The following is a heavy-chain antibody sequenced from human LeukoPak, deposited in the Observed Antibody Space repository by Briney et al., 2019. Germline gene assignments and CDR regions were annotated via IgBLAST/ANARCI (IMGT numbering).Heavy chain of an antibody. CDR2: IYYSGST. V-gene: IGHV4-31*01. J-gene: IGHJ5*02. CDR1: GGSISSGGYY. D-gene: IGHD4-11*01. Sequence: SQTLSLTCTVSGGSISSGGYYWSWIRQDPGEGLEWIGYIYYSGSTYYNPSLRSPVTISIDTSKNQFSLKLSSVTAADTAVYYCARVAPGLPWFDPWGQGTLVTVSS. CDR3: ARVAPGLPWFDP.